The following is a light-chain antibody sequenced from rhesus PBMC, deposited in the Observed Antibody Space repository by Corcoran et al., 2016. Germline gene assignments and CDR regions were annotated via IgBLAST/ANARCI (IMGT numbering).Light chain of an antibody. Sequence: DIQMTQSPSSLSASVGDRVTITCRASQGITTYLNWYQQKPEKPLKGLIYKVTSLESGVPSRFSGSGSGTDFNLTISSLQPEDLATYYCLQYNSVPYSFGQGTKVEI. CDR1: QGITTY. J-gene: IGKJ2*01. V-gene: IGKV1-43*02. CDR3: LQYNSVPYS. CDR2: KVT.